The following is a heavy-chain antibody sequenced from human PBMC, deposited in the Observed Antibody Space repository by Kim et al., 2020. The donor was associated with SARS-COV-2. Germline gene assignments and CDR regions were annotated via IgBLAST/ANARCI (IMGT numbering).Heavy chain of an antibody. J-gene: IGHJ6*02. Sequence: GGSLRLSCAASGFTFSDSGIHWVRQTSGRGLEWVGRIRSRVNNYATLYGASVRGRFTISRDDSKNTAYLQMNRLRTEDTAVYYCTRRLSDSTGYYASGYYSGIDVWGQGTTVTVSS. D-gene: IGHD3-22*01. CDR1: GFTFSDSG. CDR2: IRSRVNNYAT. V-gene: IGHV3-73*01. CDR3: TRRLSDSTGYYASGYYSGIDV.